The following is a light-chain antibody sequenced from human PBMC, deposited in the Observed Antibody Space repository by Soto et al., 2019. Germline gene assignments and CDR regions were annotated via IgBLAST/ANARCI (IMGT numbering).Light chain of an antibody. J-gene: IGLJ2*01. V-gene: IGLV2-23*01. CDR3: CSYAGSSTLV. CDR1: SSDVGSYNL. CDR2: EGS. Sequence: QYVLTQPASVSGSPAQSIIIYCTGTSSDVGSYNLVSWYQQHPGKAPKLMIYEGSKRPSGVSNRFSGSKSGNTASLTISGLQAEDEADYYCCSYAGSSTLVFGGGTKLTVL.